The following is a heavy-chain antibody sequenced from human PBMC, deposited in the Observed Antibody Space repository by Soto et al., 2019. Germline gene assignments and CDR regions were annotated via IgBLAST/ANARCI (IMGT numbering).Heavy chain of an antibody. CDR1: GGSISSSSYY. J-gene: IGHJ4*02. Sequence: SETLSLTCTVSGGSISSSSYYWGWIRQPPGKGLEWIGSIYYSGSTYYNPSLKSRVTISVDTSKNQFSLKLSSVTAADTAVYYCARHRPSIAADEYYFDYWGQGTLVTVSS. CDR3: ARHRPSIAADEYYFDY. D-gene: IGHD6-13*01. V-gene: IGHV4-39*01. CDR2: IYYSGST.